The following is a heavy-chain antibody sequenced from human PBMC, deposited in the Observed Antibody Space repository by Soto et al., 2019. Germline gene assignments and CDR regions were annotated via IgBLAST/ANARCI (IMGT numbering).Heavy chain of an antibody. CDR2: IIPILGTA. CDR1: GGTLSSYA. Sequence: QVQLVQSGAEVKKPGSSVKVSCKASGGTLSSYAISWVRQAPGQGLEWMGGIIPILGTANYAQKCQGRVTMTADESTSTAYMELSSLRSYDTAVYYCARARDCGGDCCWFDPWVQGTLVTFSS. J-gene: IGHJ5*02. D-gene: IGHD2-21*02. CDR3: ARARDCGGDCCWFDP. V-gene: IGHV1-69*11.